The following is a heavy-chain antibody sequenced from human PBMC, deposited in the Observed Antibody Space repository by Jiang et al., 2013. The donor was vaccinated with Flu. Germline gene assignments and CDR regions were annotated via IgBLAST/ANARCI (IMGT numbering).Heavy chain of an antibody. Sequence: VQLVESGAEVKKPGESLKISCKGSGYSFTDYYISWVRQMPGKGLEWMGRFAPSDSSTNYSPSFQGHVAISADESISTAYLQWTSLKASDTAIYFCARHRLNGVFSDFWGQGNPGSPSPQ. CDR1: GYSFTDYY. CDR2: FAPSDSST. D-gene: IGHD2-8*01. V-gene: IGHV5-10-1*03. J-gene: IGHJ4*02. CDR3: ARHRLNGVFSDF.